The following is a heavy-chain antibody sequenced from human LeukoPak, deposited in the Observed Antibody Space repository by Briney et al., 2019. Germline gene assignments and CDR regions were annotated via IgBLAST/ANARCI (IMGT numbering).Heavy chain of an antibody. J-gene: IGHJ2*01. D-gene: IGHD6-19*01. CDR1: GFTFSSYW. Sequence: AGSLRLSCAASGFTFSSYWMHWVRQAPGKGLVWVSPINPDGTVTTYADSVKGRFTISRDNAKNTLYLQMNSLRVEDTAVYYCVRDSPSGFFDLWGRGTLVTVSS. V-gene: IGHV3-74*01. CDR3: VRDSPSGFFDL. CDR2: INPDGTVT.